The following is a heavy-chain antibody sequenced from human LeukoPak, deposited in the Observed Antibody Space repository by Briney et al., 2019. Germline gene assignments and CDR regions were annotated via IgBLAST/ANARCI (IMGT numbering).Heavy chain of an antibody. Sequence: GGSLRLSCAASGFTFSLYAMNWVRQAPGKGLEWGSYINDDSSDIHYAGSVRGRFTISRDDARKTLYLQLSSLRVEDTAVYYCARDTFQPGLIDSWGQGTLVTVSS. D-gene: IGHD2-2*01. V-gene: IGHV3-21*05. CDR1: GFTFSLYA. CDR3: ARDTFQPGLIDS. J-gene: IGHJ4*02. CDR2: INDDSSDI.